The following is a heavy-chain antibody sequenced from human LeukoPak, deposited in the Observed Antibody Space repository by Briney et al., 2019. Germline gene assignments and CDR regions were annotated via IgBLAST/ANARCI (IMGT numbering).Heavy chain of an antibody. CDR3: ARFPSGWCTADY. J-gene: IGHJ4*02. CDR2: IYYSGST. D-gene: IGHD6-19*01. Sequence: KPSETLSLTCTFSGGSISSSSYYWGWIRQPPGKGLEWIGSIYYSGSTYYNPSLKSRVTISVDTSKNQFSLKLSSVTAADTAVYYCARFPSGWCTADYWGQGTLVTVSS. V-gene: IGHV4-39*01. CDR1: GGSISSSSYY.